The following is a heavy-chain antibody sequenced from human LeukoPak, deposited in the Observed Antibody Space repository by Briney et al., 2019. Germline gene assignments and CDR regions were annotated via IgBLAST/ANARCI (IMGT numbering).Heavy chain of an antibody. V-gene: IGHV1-2*02. CDR3: ARVEGLGYVNFDY. CDR2: INPNSGGT. J-gene: IGHJ4*02. D-gene: IGHD5-18*01. Sequence: GASVKVSCKASGYTFTGYYMHWVRQAPGQGLEWMGWINPNSGGTNYAQKFQGRVTMTRDTSISTAYMELSRLRSDDTAVYYCARVEGLGYVNFDYWGQGTLVTVSS. CDR1: GYTFTGYY.